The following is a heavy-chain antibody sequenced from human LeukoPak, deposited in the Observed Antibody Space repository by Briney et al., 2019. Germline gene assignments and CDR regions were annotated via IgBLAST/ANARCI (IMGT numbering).Heavy chain of an antibody. Sequence: PGGSLRLSCAASGFSFADYAMHWVRQAPGKGLGWVSLISGDGGSTYYADYVKGRFNISRDNSKSSLYLQMNSLRTEDTALYYCAKDYYDSSGYMVHFDYWGQGTLVTVSS. V-gene: IGHV3-43*02. D-gene: IGHD3-22*01. CDR1: GFSFADYA. J-gene: IGHJ4*02. CDR2: ISGDGGST. CDR3: AKDYYDSSGYMVHFDY.